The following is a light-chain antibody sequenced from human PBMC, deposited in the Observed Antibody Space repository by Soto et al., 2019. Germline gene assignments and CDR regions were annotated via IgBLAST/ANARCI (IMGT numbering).Light chain of an antibody. CDR3: SSYTNINTRACV. CDR2: GVT. J-gene: IGLJ1*01. CDR1: SGDIVSYNR. Sequence: QSALTQPASVSGSPGQSITISCTGTSGDIVSYNRVSWYQQHPGKAPKLIIYGVTDRPSGVSNRFSGSKSGNTASLTISGLQAEDEAEYYCSSYTNINTRACVFGTGTKVTVL. V-gene: IGLV2-14*01.